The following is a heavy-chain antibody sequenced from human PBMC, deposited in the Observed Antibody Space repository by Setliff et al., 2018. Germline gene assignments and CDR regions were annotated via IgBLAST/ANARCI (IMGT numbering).Heavy chain of an antibody. D-gene: IGHD3-22*01. J-gene: IGHJ4*02. V-gene: IGHV1-3*01. CDR3: AREYYYDSSGYSYYFDY. CDR1: GYTFTSYA. Sequence: ASVKVSCKASGYTFTSYAMHWVRQAPGQRLEWMGWINAGNGNTKYSQKFQGRVTITRDTSASTAYMGLSSLRSEDTAVYYCAREYYYDSSGYSYYFDYWGQGTLVTVSS. CDR2: INAGNGNT.